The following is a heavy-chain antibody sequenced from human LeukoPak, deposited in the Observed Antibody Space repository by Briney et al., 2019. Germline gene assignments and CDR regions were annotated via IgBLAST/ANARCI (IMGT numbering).Heavy chain of an antibody. Sequence: GGSLRLSCAASGFTFSSYSMNWVRQAPGKGLEWVSYISSSSSTIYYADSVKGRFTISRDNAKNSLYLQMNSLRAEDTAVYYCARGKSGPERYYFDYWGQGTLVTVSS. D-gene: IGHD5-12*01. CDR2: ISSSSSTI. J-gene: IGHJ4*02. V-gene: IGHV3-48*04. CDR3: ARGKSGPERYYFDY. CDR1: GFTFSSYS.